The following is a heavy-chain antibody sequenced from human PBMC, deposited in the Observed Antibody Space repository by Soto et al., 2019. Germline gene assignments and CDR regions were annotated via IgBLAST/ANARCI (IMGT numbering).Heavy chain of an antibody. CDR1: GFTFSSYW. V-gene: IGHV3-7*03. J-gene: IGHJ4*02. D-gene: IGHD3-3*01. CDR3: ARATLGLLWSGPHCLDY. CDR2: IKQDGSEK. Sequence: GGSLRLSCAASGFTFSSYWMSWVRQAPGKGLEWVANIKQDGSEKYYVDSVKGRFTISRDNAKNSLYLQMNSLRAEDTAVYYCARATLGLLWSGPHCLDYWGQGTLVTVSS.